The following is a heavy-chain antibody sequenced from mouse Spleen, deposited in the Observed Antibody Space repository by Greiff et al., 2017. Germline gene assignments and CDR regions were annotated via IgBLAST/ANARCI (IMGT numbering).Heavy chain of an antibody. Sequence: QVQLQQSGAELVKPGASVKMSCKASGYTFTSYWITWVKQRPGQGLEWIGDIYPGSGSTNYNAKFKSKATLTVDTSSSTAYMQLSSLTSEDSAVYYCARWESYDGYLDYWGQGTTLTVSS. CDR2: IYPGSGST. J-gene: IGHJ2*01. V-gene: IGHV1-55*01. CDR1: GYTFTSYW. D-gene: IGHD2-3*01. CDR3: ARWESYDGYLDY.